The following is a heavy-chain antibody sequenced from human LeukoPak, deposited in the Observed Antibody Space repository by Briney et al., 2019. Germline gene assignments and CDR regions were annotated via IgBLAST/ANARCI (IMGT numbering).Heavy chain of an antibody. CDR2: ISASGST. Sequence: SETLSLTCTVSGGSISPYDWSWIRQTAGKGLEWIGRISASGSTRYNPSLKSRVTMSVDTSKNQFSLKVSSVTAADTAVYYCAKSNGYGLVDIWGQGTMVTVSS. V-gene: IGHV4-4*07. CDR1: GGSISPYD. D-gene: IGHD3-10*01. CDR3: AKSNGYGLVDI. J-gene: IGHJ3*02.